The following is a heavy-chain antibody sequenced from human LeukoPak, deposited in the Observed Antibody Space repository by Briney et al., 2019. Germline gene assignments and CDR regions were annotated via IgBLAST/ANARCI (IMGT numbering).Heavy chain of an antibody. Sequence: GGSLRLSCAASGFTFSSYSMNWVRQAPGKGLEWVSSISSSSSYIYYADSVKGRFTISRDNAKNLLYLQMNNLRAEDTAVYYCATERGDSPDYWGQGTLVTVSS. CDR3: ATERGDSPDY. CDR2: ISSSSSYI. CDR1: GFTFSSYS. J-gene: IGHJ4*02. V-gene: IGHV3-21*04. D-gene: IGHD2-21*01.